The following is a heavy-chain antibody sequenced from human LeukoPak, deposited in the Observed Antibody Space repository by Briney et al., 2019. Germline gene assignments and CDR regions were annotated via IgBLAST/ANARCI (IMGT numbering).Heavy chain of an antibody. CDR1: GFTFRTYW. J-gene: IGHJ4*02. Sequence: GGSLRLSCGASGFTFRTYWMHWVRQAPGKGLVWVSRINGDGSSTTYADSVKGRFTISRDNAKNTMYLQMNSLRAEDTAVYYCARAPRFNSYFDFWGQRTLVTVSP. D-gene: IGHD2/OR15-2a*01. CDR2: INGDGSST. V-gene: IGHV3-74*01. CDR3: ARAPRFNSYFDF.